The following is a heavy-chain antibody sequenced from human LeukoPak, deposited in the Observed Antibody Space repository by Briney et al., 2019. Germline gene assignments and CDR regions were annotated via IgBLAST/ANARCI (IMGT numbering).Heavy chain of an antibody. Sequence: PGGSLRLSCAASGFTFSSYAMSWVRQAPGKGLEWVSSISGSGGSTYYADSVKGRFTISRDNSKNTLYLQMNSLRAEDTAMYYCARYCSSTSCFSYYYYAMDVWGRGTTVRLL. D-gene: IGHD2-2*01. CDR2: ISGSGGST. CDR3: ARYCSSTSCFSYYYYAMDV. V-gene: IGHV3-23*01. CDR1: GFTFSSYA. J-gene: IGHJ6*02.